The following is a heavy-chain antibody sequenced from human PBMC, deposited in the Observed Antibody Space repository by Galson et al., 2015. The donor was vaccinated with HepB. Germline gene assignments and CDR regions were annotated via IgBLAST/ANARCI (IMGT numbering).Heavy chain of an antibody. V-gene: IGHV3-30*18. J-gene: IGHJ4*02. Sequence: SLRLSCAASQFTFSSYGMHWVRQAPGKGLEWVAVISYDGSNEYYGDSVKGRFTISRDNSKSTLYLQMNNVITEDTAVYYCAKTPRILRYFDWISGLDYWGQGTLVIVSS. D-gene: IGHD3-9*01. CDR3: AKTPRILRYFDWISGLDY. CDR2: ISYDGSNE. CDR1: QFTFSSYG.